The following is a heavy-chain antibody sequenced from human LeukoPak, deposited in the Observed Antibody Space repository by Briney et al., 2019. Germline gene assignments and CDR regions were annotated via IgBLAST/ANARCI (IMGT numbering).Heavy chain of an antibody. J-gene: IGHJ4*02. Sequence: SVKVSCKASGGTFSSYAISWVRQAPGQGLEWMGGIIPIFGTANYAQKFQGRVTITADESTSTAYMELSSLRSEDTAVYYCARRQGCNTACPPDYWGQGTLVTVSS. D-gene: IGHD2/OR15-2a*01. CDR1: GGTFSSYA. V-gene: IGHV1-69*13. CDR2: IIPIFGTA. CDR3: ARRQGCNTACPPDY.